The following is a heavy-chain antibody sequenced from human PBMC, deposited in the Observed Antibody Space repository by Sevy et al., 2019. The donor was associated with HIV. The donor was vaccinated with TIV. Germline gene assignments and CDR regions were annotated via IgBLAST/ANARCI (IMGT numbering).Heavy chain of an antibody. CDR2: ITSRSSYI. CDR1: GFTFSTHS. CDR3: ARALPSYSSSFDF. D-gene: IGHD3-22*01. V-gene: IGHV3-21*01. Sequence: GGYLRLSCAGSGFTFSTHSMNCVRQAPGKGLEWVSTITSRSSYIYYAASVKGRFTISRDNAKNSLYLQMNSLGAEDTAVYFCARALPSYSSSFDFWGQGTPVTVSS. J-gene: IGHJ4*02.